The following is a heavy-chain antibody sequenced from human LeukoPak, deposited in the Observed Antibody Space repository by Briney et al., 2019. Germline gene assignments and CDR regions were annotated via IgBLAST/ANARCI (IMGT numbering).Heavy chain of an antibody. D-gene: IGHD2-2*01. CDR2: TYYRSKWYN. CDR1: GGSVSSNSAA. J-gene: IGHJ6*03. CDR3: ARAGYCSSTSCYYYYYYYYMDV. Sequence: SQTLSLTCAISGGSVSSNSAAWNWIRQSPSRGLEWLGRTYYRSKWYNDYAVSVKSRITINPDTSKNQFSLQLNSVTPEDTAVYYCARAGYCSSTSCYYYYYYYYMDVWGKGTTVTVSS. V-gene: IGHV6-1*01.